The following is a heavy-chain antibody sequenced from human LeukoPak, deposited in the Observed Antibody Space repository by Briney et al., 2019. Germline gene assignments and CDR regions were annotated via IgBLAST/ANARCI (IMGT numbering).Heavy chain of an antibody. D-gene: IGHD3-22*01. CDR3: AKASNYYDSSGYYYFDY. J-gene: IGHJ4*02. V-gene: IGHV3-20*04. Sequence: RAGGSLRLSCAASGFTFDDYGMSWVRQAPGKGLEWVSGINWNGGSTGYADSVKGRFTISRDNSKNTLYLQMNSLRAEDTAVYYCAKASNYYDSSGYYYFDYWGQGTLVTVSS. CDR2: INWNGGST. CDR1: GFTFDDYG.